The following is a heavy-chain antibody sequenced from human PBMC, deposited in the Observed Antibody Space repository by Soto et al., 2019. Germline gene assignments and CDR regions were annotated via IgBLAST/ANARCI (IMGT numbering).Heavy chain of an antibody. CDR3: ARHGGYSSPFVF. CDR2: IFYTGNT. Sequence: QVQLQESGPGLVKPSETLSLTCTVSGGSISSYYWSWIRQPPGKGLEWIGYIFYTGNTNYNPSLKSRVTISVDTSKNQFSLKLSSVTAADTAVYYCARHGGYSSPFVFWGQGTTVTVSS. J-gene: IGHJ6*02. D-gene: IGHD6-13*01. CDR1: GGSISSYY. V-gene: IGHV4-59*08.